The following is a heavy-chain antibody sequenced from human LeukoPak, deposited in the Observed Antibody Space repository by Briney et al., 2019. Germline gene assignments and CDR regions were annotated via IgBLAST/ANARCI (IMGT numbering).Heavy chain of an antibody. J-gene: IGHJ6*02. CDR1: GGSISSYY. CDR2: IYYSGST. CDR3: ARHRRDMDV. Sequence: SDTLTLTCTVSGGSISSYYRSWIRQPRGKGLEWIGYIYYSGSTNYNPSLKSRVTISVDTSKNQFSLKLSSVTAADTAVYYCARHRRDMDVWGQGTTVTVSS. V-gene: IGHV4-59*08.